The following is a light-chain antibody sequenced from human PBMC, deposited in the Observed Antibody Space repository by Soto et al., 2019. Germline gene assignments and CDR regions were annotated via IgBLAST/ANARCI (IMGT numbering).Light chain of an antibody. J-gene: IGKJ1*01. V-gene: IGKV3-20*01. Sequence: EVVMTQSPATLSVSPGEGATLSCRASQSVSSSYLAWYQQKPGQAPGLLIYGASSRATGIPDRFSGSGSGTDFTLTISRLEPEDFAVYYCQQYGRSPWTLGQGTKVDIK. CDR1: QSVSSSY. CDR3: QQYGRSPWT. CDR2: GAS.